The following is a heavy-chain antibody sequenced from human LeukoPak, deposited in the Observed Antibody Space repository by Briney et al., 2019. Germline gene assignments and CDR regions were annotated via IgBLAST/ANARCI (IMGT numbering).Heavy chain of an antibody. CDR3: AKGGYSYGDLGY. V-gene: IGHV3-9*01. J-gene: IGHJ4*02. D-gene: IGHD5-18*01. CDR1: GFTFDDYA. Sequence: PGGSLRLSCAASGFTFDDYAMHWVRQAPGKGLEWVSGISWNSGSIGYADSVKGRFTISRDNAKNSLYLQMNSLRAEDTALYYCAKGGYSYGDLGYWGQGTLVTVSS. CDR2: ISWNSGSI.